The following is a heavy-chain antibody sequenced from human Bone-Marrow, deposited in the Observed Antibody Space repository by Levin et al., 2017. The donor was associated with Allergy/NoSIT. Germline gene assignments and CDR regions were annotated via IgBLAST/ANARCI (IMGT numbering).Heavy chain of an antibody. CDR2: ISSTQTYT. CDR1: GFTFNYYA. Sequence: GGSLRLSCAASGFTFNYYAMNWVRQAPGKGLEWVSSISSTQTYTYYADSVRGRFTISRDNTKNSLYLQMSSLRAEDTAVYYCAREGVNWWSHSEQDVWGEGTTVTVSS. J-gene: IGHJ6*04. D-gene: IGHD2-8*02. CDR3: AREGVNWWSHSEQDV. V-gene: IGHV3-21*06.